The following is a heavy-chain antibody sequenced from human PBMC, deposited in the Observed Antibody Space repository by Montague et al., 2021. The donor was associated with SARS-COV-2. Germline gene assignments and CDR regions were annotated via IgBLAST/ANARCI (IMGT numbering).Heavy chain of an antibody. CDR3: ARHVRSLMVRGPDFYY. CDR2: IYYSGTT. Sequence: SETLSLTCTVSGGSISSSSYYWGWIRQPPGKGLEWIGSIYYSGTTYYNPSLRSRVAISVDTPKNQFSLKLSSVTAADTAVYYCARHVRSLMVRGPDFYYWGQGTLLTVSS. V-gene: IGHV4-39*01. J-gene: IGHJ4*02. CDR1: GGSISSSSYY. D-gene: IGHD3-10*01.